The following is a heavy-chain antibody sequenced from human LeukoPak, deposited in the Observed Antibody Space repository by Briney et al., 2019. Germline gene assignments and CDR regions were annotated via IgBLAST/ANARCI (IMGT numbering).Heavy chain of an antibody. D-gene: IGHD3-10*01. Sequence: GASVKVSCKASGYTFTNYGISWVRQAPGQGLEWMGWISGYNGNTNYGQKFKGRVTMTTDTSTSTAYMDLRSLRSDDTAVYYCARVGPHRLIGGSVWFVPWGQGTLVTVSS. V-gene: IGHV1-18*01. CDR3: ARVGPHRLIGGSVWFVP. CDR2: ISGYNGNT. J-gene: IGHJ5*02. CDR1: GYTFTNYG.